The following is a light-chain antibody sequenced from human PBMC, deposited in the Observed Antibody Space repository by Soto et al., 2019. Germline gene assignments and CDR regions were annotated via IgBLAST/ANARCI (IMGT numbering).Light chain of an antibody. V-gene: IGKV3-20*01. CDR1: QSVTSGY. CDR2: GAS. Sequence: EIVLTQSPGTLSLSPGEKATLSCRASQSVTSGYLAWYQQKPGQAPRVLINGASSRATGIPDRFSGSGSGTAFTLTISRLEPEDFAVYYCQQYGSSPLTFGQGTKLEIK. CDR3: QQYGSSPLT. J-gene: IGKJ2*01.